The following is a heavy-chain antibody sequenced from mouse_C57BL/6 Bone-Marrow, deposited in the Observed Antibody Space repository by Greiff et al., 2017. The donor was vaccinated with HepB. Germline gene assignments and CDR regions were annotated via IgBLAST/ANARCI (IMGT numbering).Heavy chain of an antibody. D-gene: IGHD1-1*01. Sequence: VQLQQSVAELVRPGASVKLSCTASGFNIKNTYMHWVKQRPEQGLEWIGRIDPANGNTKYAPKFQGKATITADTSSNTAYLQLSSLTSEDTAIYYCASHYYGSSYPFAYWGQGTLVTVSA. V-gene: IGHV14-3*01. CDR1: GFNIKNTY. J-gene: IGHJ3*01. CDR3: ASHYYGSSYPFAY. CDR2: IDPANGNT.